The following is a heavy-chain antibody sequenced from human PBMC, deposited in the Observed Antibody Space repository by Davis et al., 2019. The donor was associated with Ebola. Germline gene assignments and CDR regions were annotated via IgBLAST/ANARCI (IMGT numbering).Heavy chain of an antibody. V-gene: IGHV3-7*01. J-gene: IGHJ4*02. CDR3: ARAGGHYYDSSGYDY. Sequence: ESLKISCAASGFTFSSYWMSWVRQAPGKGLEWVANIKQDGSEKYYVDSVKGRFTISRDNAKNSLYLQMNSLRAEDTAVYYCARAGGHYYDSSGYDYWGQGTLVTVSS. D-gene: IGHD3-22*01. CDR2: IKQDGSEK. CDR1: GFTFSSYW.